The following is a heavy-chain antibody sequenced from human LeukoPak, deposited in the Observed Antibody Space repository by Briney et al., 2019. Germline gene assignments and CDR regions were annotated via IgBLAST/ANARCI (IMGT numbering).Heavy chain of an antibody. CDR3: AKSRFSGINDAFDI. CDR2: ISGSAVIT. CDR1: GFTFSSYE. V-gene: IGHV3-23*01. Sequence: GGSLRLSCAASGFTFSSYEMNWVRQAPGKGLEWVSAISGSAVITFYADSVKGRFTISRDNSKNTVYLEMNKLRAEDTAVYYCAKSRFSGINDAFDIWGQGSLVTVSS. J-gene: IGHJ3*02. D-gene: IGHD6-19*01.